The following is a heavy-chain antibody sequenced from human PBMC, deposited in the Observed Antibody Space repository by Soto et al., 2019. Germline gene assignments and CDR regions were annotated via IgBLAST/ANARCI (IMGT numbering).Heavy chain of an antibody. CDR2: IGTAGDT. V-gene: IGHV3-13*01. D-gene: IGHD3-3*01. Sequence: EVQLVESGGGLVQPGGSLRLSCAASGFTFSSYDMHRVRQATGKGLEWVSAIGTAGDTYYPGSVKGRFTISRENAKNSLYLQMNSLRAGDTAVYYCARGMGDFWSGYYKGWFDPWGQGTLVTVSS. CDR1: GFTFSSYD. J-gene: IGHJ5*02. CDR3: ARGMGDFWSGYYKGWFDP.